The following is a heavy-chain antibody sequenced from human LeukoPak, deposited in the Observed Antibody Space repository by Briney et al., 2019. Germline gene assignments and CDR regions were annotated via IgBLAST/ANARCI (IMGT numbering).Heavy chain of an antibody. Sequence: ASVKVSCKASGGTFSSYAISWVRQAPGQGLEWMGWIHPNSGGTNYAQKFQGRVTMTRDTSITTASMELSSLKPDDTAVYYCAGDSCGGGGCHYWYFDLWGRGTLVTVSS. V-gene: IGHV1-2*02. D-gene: IGHD6-19*01. J-gene: IGHJ2*01. CDR3: AGDSCGGGGCHYWYFDL. CDR2: IHPNSGGT. CDR1: GGTFSSYA.